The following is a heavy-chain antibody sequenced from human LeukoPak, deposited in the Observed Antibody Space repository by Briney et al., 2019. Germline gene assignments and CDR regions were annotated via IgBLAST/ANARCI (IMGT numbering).Heavy chain of an antibody. CDR3: ARFETVAAKPIEH. CDR2: ISGTSTYI. V-gene: IGHV3-21*01. D-gene: IGHD6-19*01. CDR1: GFTFSDYS. Sequence: GGSLRLSCTASGFTFSDYSMNWVRQAPGKGLDWVSSISGTSTYILYADSVKNRFTISRDNARNSLYLQMNSLRAEDTAVYYCARFETVAAKPIEHWGPGTLVTVSS. J-gene: IGHJ1*01.